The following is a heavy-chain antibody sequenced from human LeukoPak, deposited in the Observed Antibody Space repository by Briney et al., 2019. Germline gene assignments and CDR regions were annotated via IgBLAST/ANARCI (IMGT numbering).Heavy chain of an antibody. V-gene: IGHV3-23*01. J-gene: IGHJ4*02. Sequence: GGSLRLSCAASGFSFRDHAMNWVRQAPGQGLEWVSSLSETGETTDYADSVKGRFTISRDNSKNTLYLQMNSLRTEDTAVYYCARDRVDYWGQGTLVTVSS. CDR1: GFSFRDHA. CDR2: LSETGETT. D-gene: IGHD6-6*01. CDR3: ARDRVDY.